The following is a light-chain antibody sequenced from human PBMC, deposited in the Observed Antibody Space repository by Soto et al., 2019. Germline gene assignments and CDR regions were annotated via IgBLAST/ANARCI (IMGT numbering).Light chain of an antibody. CDR1: QSVSSY. J-gene: IGKJ5*01. Sequence: EIVLTQSPATLSLSPGEIATLSCSASQSVSSYLAWYQQKPGQAPRLLIYDASNRATGIPARFSGSGSGTDFTLTISSLEPEDFAVYYCQQRRSWPPTITFGQGTRLEIK. CDR3: QQRRSWPPTIT. CDR2: DAS. V-gene: IGKV3-11*01.